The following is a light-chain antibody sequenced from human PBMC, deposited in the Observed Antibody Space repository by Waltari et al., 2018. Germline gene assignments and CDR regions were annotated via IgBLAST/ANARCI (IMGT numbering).Light chain of an antibody. V-gene: IGKV3-15*01. CDR1: QSVSSN. Sequence: DIVMTQSPATLSVSPGERATLSCRASQSVSSNLAWYQQKPGQAPRLLIYGASTRATDIPPTFHGSGSGTEFTLTISSLKSEDFAVYYCQQYNKWPGTFGQGTKLEIK. CDR2: GAS. J-gene: IGKJ2*01. CDR3: QQYNKWPGT.